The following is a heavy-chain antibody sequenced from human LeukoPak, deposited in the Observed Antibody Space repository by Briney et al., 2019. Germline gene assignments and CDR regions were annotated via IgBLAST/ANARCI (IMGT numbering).Heavy chain of an antibody. D-gene: IGHD3-22*01. V-gene: IGHV4-39*01. Sequence: SETLSLTCTVSGGSISSSSYSWGWIRQPPGKGLEWIGGIYYSGSTYYNPSLKSRVTISVDTSKNQFSLKLSSVTAADTAVYYCARQAYYDSSGYYPWGQGTLVTVSS. CDR3: ARQAYYDSSGYYP. CDR1: GGSISSSSYS. J-gene: IGHJ5*02. CDR2: IYYSGST.